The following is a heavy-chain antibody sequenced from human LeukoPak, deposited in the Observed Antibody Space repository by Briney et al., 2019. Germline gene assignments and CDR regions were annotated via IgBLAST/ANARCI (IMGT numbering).Heavy chain of an antibody. Sequence: SETLSLTCTVSGYSISSGYYWGWIRQPPGKGLEWIGSIYHSGSTYYNPSLKSRVTISVDTSKNQFSLKLSSVTAADTAVYYCARGYGGNPPDYWGQGTLVTVSS. CDR2: IYHSGST. D-gene: IGHD4-23*01. CDR1: GYSISSGYY. CDR3: ARGYGGNPPDY. J-gene: IGHJ4*02. V-gene: IGHV4-38-2*02.